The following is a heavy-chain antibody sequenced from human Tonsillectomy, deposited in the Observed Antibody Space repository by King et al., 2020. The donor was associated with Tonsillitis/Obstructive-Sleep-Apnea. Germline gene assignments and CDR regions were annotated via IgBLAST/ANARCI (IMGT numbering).Heavy chain of an antibody. D-gene: IGHD2-8*01. CDR1: GGSISGFY. J-gene: IGHJ3*01. CDR2: IYYSGGT. CDR3: AREGAVMNAFDL. V-gene: IGHV4-59*01. Sequence: QLQESGPGLVKPSETLSLTCTVSGGSISGFYWSWIRQPPGKGLEYIGYIYYSGGTNYNPSLKSRVTISVDTSKNQFSLKLSSVTAADTAVYYCAREGAVMNAFDLWGQGSMVTVSS.